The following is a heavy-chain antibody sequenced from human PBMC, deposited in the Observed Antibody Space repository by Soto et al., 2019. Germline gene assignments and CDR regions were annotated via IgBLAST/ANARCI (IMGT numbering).Heavy chain of an antibody. J-gene: IGHJ4*02. D-gene: IGHD3-16*02. CDR1: GGSFSGYY. CDR2: INHSGST. CDR3: ASLSAPDGDFDY. V-gene: IGHV4-34*01. Sequence: LSLTCAVYGGSFSGYYWSWIRQPPGKGLEWIGEINHSGSTNYNPSLKSRVTISVDTSKNQFSLKLSSVTAADTAVYYCASLSAPDGDFDYWGQGTLVTVSS.